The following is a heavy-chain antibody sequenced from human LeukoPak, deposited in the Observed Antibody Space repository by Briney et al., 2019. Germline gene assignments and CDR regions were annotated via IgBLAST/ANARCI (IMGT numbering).Heavy chain of an antibody. J-gene: IGHJ4*02. V-gene: IGHV3-30*04. CDR2: ISYDGSNK. D-gene: IGHD3-10*01. Sequence: GRSLRLSCAASGFTFSSYAMHWVCQAPGKGLEWVAVISYDGSNKYYADSVKGRFTISRDNSQNTLYLQMNSLRAEDTAVYYCARDVRYYGSGTYYNVDYFDYWGQGTLVTVSS. CDR3: ARDVRYYGSGTYYNVDYFDY. CDR1: GFTFSSYA.